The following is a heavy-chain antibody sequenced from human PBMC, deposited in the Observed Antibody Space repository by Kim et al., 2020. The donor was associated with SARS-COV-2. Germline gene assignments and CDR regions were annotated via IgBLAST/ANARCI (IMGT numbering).Heavy chain of an antibody. D-gene: IGHD1-26*01. J-gene: IGHJ4*02. Sequence: ASVKVSCKASGSTFSNYYMHWVRQAPGQGLEWMGIISPSGDTTDYAQNFQGRVTLTRDTSTTTVYMEMNSLTSEDTAIYYCTGGEWELLLDYWGQGTLVSVSS. CDR2: ISPSGDTT. V-gene: IGHV1-46*01. CDR1: GSTFSNYY. CDR3: TGGEWELLLDY.